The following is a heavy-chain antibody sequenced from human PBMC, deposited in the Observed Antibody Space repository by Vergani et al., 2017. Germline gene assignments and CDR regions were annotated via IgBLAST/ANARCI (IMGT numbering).Heavy chain of an antibody. CDR1: GFTVSSNY. Sequence: EVQLVESGGGLVQPGGSLRLSCAASGFTVSSNYMSWVRQAPGKGLEWVSVIYSGGSTYYADSVKGRFTISRHNSKNTLYLQMNSLRAEDTAVYYCARDAYYGPDYGMDVWGQGTTVTVSS. J-gene: IGHJ6*02. CDR2: IYSGGST. D-gene: IGHD3-10*01. V-gene: IGHV3-53*04. CDR3: ARDAYYGPDYGMDV.